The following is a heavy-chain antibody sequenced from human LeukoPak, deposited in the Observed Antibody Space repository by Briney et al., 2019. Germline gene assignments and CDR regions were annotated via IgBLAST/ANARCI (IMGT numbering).Heavy chain of an antibody. CDR2: ISADGTST. Sequence: LPGGSLRLXCVTSGFTFDDYAMHWVRQAPGKSLEWVSLISADGTSTYYADSMKGRFTISRDNSKNSLYLQMNSLRTEDTAFYFCARDINAFDYWGQGTLVTVSS. CDR1: GFTFDDYA. V-gene: IGHV3-43*02. J-gene: IGHJ4*02. CDR3: ARDINAFDY.